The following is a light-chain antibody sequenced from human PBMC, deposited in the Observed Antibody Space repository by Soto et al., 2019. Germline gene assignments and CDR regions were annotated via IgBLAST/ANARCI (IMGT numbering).Light chain of an antibody. V-gene: IGLV2-14*03. Sequence: QSALTQPASVSGSPGQSITISCTGTSSDVGGYNYVSWYQQHPGKAPKLMIFYVSNRPSGISYRFSGSKSGNTASLTISGLQAEDEADYYCSSYASNSPVVFGRGTKLNVL. CDR2: YVS. CDR3: SSYASNSPVV. CDR1: SSDVGGYNY. J-gene: IGLJ3*02.